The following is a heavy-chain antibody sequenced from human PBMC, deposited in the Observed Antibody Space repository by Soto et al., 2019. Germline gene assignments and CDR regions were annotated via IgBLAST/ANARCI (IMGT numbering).Heavy chain of an antibody. CDR1: GFTFSSYG. V-gene: IGHV3-30*18. CDR3: AKEGCSGGSCYWNNGDLDY. J-gene: IGHJ4*02. Sequence: QVQLVESGGGVVQPGRSLRLSCAASGFTFSSYGMHWVRQAPGKGLEWVAVISYDGSNKYYADSVKGRFTISRDNSKNTLYLQMNSLRAEDTAVYYCAKEGCSGGSCYWNNGDLDYWGQGTLVTVSS. D-gene: IGHD2-15*01. CDR2: ISYDGSNK.